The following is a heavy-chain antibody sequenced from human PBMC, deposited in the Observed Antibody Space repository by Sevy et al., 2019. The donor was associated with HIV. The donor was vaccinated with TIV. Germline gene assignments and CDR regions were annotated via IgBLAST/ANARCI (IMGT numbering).Heavy chain of an antibody. D-gene: IGHD1-1*01. CDR3: AREDSKNWRYFDY. CDR1: GFTFSSYT. J-gene: IGHJ4*02. Sequence: GGSLRLSCAAAGFTFSSYTMNWVRQAPGKGLEWVASISFSSNYIYYTDSPKGRFTIPRDNAKNSLYLQMNSLRAEDTAVYYCAREDSKNWRYFDYWGQGTLVTVSS. V-gene: IGHV3-21*01. CDR2: ISFSSNYI.